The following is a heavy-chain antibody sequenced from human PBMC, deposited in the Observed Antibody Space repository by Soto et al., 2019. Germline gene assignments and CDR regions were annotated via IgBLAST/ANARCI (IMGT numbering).Heavy chain of an antibody. Sequence: HPGVSLRLSCAASGFTFSSYWMSWVRQAPGKGLEWVSAISGSGGSTYYADSVKGRFTISRDNSKNTLYLQMNSLRAEDTAVYYCAKDPLGYCSSTSCYGPLDYWGQGTLVTVSS. CDR3: AKDPLGYCSSTSCYGPLDY. J-gene: IGHJ4*02. CDR1: GFTFSSYW. D-gene: IGHD2-2*01. CDR2: ISGSGGST. V-gene: IGHV3-23*01.